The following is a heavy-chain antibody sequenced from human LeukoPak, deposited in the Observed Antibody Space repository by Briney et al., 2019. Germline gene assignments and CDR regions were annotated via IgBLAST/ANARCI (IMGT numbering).Heavy chain of an antibody. CDR3: ARGRGYCSGGSCYFDY. D-gene: IGHD2-15*01. CDR2: IYASGTT. CDR1: GGSINTYY. Sequence: SETLSLTCTVSGGSINTYYWSWIRQPAGKGLEWIGRIYASGTTNYNPSLKSRVTMSVDTSKNQFSLKLSSVTAADTAVYYCARGRGYCSGGSCYFDYWGQGTLVTVSS. V-gene: IGHV4-4*07. J-gene: IGHJ4*02.